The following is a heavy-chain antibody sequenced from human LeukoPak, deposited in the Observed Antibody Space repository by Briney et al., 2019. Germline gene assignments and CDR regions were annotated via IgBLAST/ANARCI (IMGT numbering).Heavy chain of an antibody. CDR1: GFTFSSYA. D-gene: IGHD6-13*01. J-gene: IGHJ6*02. Sequence: GGSLRLSCAASGFTFSSYAMHWVRQAPGKGLEWVGFIRSKAYGGTTEYAASVKGRFTISRDDSKSIAYLQMNSLKTEDTAVYYCTRDERAAAGHYYYYGMDVWGQGTTVTVSS. CDR2: IRSKAYGGTT. CDR3: TRDERAAAGHYYYYGMDV. V-gene: IGHV3-49*04.